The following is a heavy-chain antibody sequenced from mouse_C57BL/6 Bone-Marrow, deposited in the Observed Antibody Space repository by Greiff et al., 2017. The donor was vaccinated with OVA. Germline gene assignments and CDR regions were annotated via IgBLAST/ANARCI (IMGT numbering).Heavy chain of an antibody. J-gene: IGHJ2*01. V-gene: IGHV1-64*01. D-gene: IGHD1-1*01. CDR2: IHPNSGST. CDR3: ARPVYYYGSNYDY. Sequence: VQLQQPGAVLVKPGASVKLSCKASGYTFTSYWMHWVKQRPGQGLEWIGMIHPNSGSTNYNEKFKSKATLTVDKSSSTAYMQLSSLTSEDSAVYYCARPVYYYGSNYDYWGQGTTLTVSS. CDR1: GYTFTSYW.